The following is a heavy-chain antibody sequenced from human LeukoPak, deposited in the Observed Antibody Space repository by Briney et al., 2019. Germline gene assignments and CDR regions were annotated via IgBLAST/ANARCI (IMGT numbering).Heavy chain of an antibody. D-gene: IGHD5-12*01. J-gene: IGHJ4*02. V-gene: IGHV4-61*08. CDR3: ARHRRLDGGYDY. CDR1: GGSIASAGYY. Sequence: PSETLSLTCTVSGGSIASAGYYWSWIRQPPGKGLEWIGYIYYSGSTNYNPSLKSRVTISVDTSKNQFSLKLSSVTAADTAVYYCARHRRLDGGYDYWGQGTLVTVSS. CDR2: IYYSGST.